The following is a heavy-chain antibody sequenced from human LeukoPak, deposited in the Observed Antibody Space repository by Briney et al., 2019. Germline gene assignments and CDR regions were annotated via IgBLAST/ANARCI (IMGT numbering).Heavy chain of an antibody. CDR1: GFRFSNNF. CDR3: TKGLARYQLPTYDYYAMDV. D-gene: IGHD2-2*01. CDR2: IYGAGST. J-gene: IGHJ6*02. V-gene: IGHV3-53*05. Sequence: PGGSLRLSCEVSGFRFSNNFMSWVRQAPGKGLEWLSVIYGAGSTYYADSLQGRFTTSRDSSKNTLYPQMSSLRAEDTAVYYCTKGLARYQLPTYDYYAMDVWGPGTTVSVSS.